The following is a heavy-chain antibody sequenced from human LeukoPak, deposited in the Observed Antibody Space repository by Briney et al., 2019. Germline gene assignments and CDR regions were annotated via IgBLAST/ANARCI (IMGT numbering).Heavy chain of an antibody. V-gene: IGHV1-18*01. CDR1: GHTFTSYG. J-gene: IGHJ4*02. D-gene: IGHD3-9*01. Sequence: ASVKVSCKASGHTFTSYGISWVRQAPGQGLEWMGWISAYNGNTNYAQKLQGRVTMTTDTSTSTAYMELRSLRSDDTAVYYCARVPPNYDILTGYYPIDYWGQGTLVTVST. CDR2: ISAYNGNT. CDR3: ARVPPNYDILTGYYPIDY.